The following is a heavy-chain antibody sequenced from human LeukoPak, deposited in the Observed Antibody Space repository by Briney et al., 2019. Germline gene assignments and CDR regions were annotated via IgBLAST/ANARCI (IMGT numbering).Heavy chain of an antibody. J-gene: IGHJ4*02. CDR1: GFTFDDYA. V-gene: IGHV3-9*01. CDR3: ARDYCSTTTCLDY. D-gene: IGHD2-2*01. CDR2: ISWNSGSI. Sequence: PGRSLRLSCAASGFTFDDYALHWVRQAPGKGLEWVSGISWNSGSIGYADSVKGRFTISRDDSENTLSLQMNSLRAEDTAIYYCARDYCSTTTCLDYWGQGTLVTVSS.